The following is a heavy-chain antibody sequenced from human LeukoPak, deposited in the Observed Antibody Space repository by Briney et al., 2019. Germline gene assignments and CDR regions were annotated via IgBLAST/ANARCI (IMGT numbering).Heavy chain of an antibody. Sequence: GESLKISCKGSGYSFTSYWIGWVRQMPGKGLEWMGIIYPGDSDTRYSPSFQGQVTISADKSISTAYLQWSSLKASGTAMYYCARLTGLANYYDSSGFDYWGQGTLVTVSS. J-gene: IGHJ4*02. CDR3: ARLTGLANYYDSSGFDY. CDR2: IYPGDSDT. CDR1: GYSFTSYW. V-gene: IGHV5-51*01. D-gene: IGHD3-22*01.